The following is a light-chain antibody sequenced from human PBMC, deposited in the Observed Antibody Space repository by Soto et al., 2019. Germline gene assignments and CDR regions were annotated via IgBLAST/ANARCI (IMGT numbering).Light chain of an antibody. CDR1: QSISNW. V-gene: IGKV1-5*03. Sequence: DIQMTQSPSTLSASVGDRVTITCRASQSISNWLAWHQQKPGKAPKLLIYKASSLESGVPSRFSGSGSGTEFTLTISSRQPDDFATYYCQQYNSSRAFGQGTKVEVK. CDR3: QQYNSSRA. J-gene: IGKJ1*01. CDR2: KAS.